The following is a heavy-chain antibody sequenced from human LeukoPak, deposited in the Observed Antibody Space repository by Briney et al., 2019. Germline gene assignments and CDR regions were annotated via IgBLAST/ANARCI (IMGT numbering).Heavy chain of an antibody. CDR2: INPGGGGT. CDR1: GYTFTNYY. CDR3: ARDSGFGYLDY. J-gene: IGHJ4*02. Sequence: ASVKVSCKASGYTFTNYYIHWVRQAPGQGLEWMGIINPGGGGTTYAQKFQGRVTMTRDTSTSTVYMDLISLRPEDTAVYYCARDSGFGYLDYWGQGTLVTVSS. D-gene: IGHD1-1*01. V-gene: IGHV1-46*01.